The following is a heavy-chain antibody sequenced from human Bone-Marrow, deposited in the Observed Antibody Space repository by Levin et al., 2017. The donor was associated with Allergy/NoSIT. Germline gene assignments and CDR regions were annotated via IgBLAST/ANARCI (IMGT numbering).Heavy chain of an antibody. CDR1: GFPFSTYA. Sequence: GGSLRLSCEASGFPFSTYAMNWVRQAPGKGPEWVSIIIGSASDTDYADSVKGRFTVSRDNDKNTLYLQMKSLTTEDTAIYYCASTRSGWDLREAFDLWGRGTMVTVSS. CDR2: IIGSASDT. D-gene: IGHD6-25*01. V-gene: IGHV3-23*01. CDR3: ASTRSGWDLREAFDL. J-gene: IGHJ3*01.